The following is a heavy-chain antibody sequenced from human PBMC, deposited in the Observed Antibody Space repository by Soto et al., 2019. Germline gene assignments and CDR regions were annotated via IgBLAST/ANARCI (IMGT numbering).Heavy chain of an antibody. CDR2: IRPHNGNR. CDR3: ATSYDTGFDP. D-gene: IGHD3-9*01. Sequence: ASVRVSCKASGYSFSTYDISWLRQAPGKGLEWMGLIRPHNGNRNFAWKFLGRVILTADTSSNTAYLELKSLRYDDTGIYYCATSYDTGFDPWGQGTLVTVSS. J-gene: IGHJ5*02. CDR1: GYSFSTYD. V-gene: IGHV1-18*04.